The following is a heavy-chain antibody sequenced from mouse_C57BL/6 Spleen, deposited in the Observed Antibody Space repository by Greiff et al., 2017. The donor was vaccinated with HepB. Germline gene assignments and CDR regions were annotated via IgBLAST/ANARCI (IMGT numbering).Heavy chain of an antibody. CDR2: IYPKDGST. D-gene: IGHD1-1*02. CDR1: GYTFTDDT. CDR3: SRGRYSHGYFDV. V-gene: IGHV1-78*01. J-gene: IGHJ1*03. Sequence: QVQLQQSDAELVKPGASVKISCKASGYTFTDDTIHWMKQRPEQGLEWIGYIYPKDGSTEYNEKFKGKATLTADKSSSTAYMQLNSLTSEDSAVYVCSRGRYSHGYFDVWGTGTTVTVSS.